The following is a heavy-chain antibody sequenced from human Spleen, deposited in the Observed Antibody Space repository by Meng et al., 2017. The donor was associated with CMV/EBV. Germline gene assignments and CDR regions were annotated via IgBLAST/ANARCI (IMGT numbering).Heavy chain of an antibody. CDR1: GFIFSSYG. CDR3: AKDLGEGGAAAGYFDY. J-gene: IGHJ4*02. CDR2: IRYDGSNK. V-gene: IGHV3-30*02. D-gene: IGHD6-13*01. Sequence: GGSLRLSCAASGFIFSSYGMHWVCQAPGKGLEWVAFIRYDGSNKYYADSVKGRFSISRDNSKNTLYLQMNSLRAEDTAVYYCAKDLGEGGAAAGYFDYWGQGTLVTVSS.